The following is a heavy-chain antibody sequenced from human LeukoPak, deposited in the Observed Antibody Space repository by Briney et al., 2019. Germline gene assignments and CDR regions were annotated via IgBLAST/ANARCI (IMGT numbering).Heavy chain of an antibody. V-gene: IGHV3-48*03. CDR2: ISTSDSTI. J-gene: IGHJ4*02. D-gene: IGHD6-6*01. CDR3: ARDSSSAFDY. CDR1: GFIFSSYE. Sequence: GGSLRLSCAASGFIFSSYEMHWVRQAPGKGLEWVSYISTSDSTIYYADSVKGRFTISRDNAENSLYLQMNSLRAEDTAVYYCARDSSSAFDYWGQGTLVTVSS.